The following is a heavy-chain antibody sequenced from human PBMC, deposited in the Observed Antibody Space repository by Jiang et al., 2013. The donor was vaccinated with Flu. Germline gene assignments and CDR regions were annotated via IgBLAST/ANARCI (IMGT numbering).Heavy chain of an antibody. CDR3: AKVPLTVTTFRGLDY. Sequence: VQLVESGGGLVLPGGSLRLSCAASGFTFNTYAMNWVRQAPGKGLEWVSAISAGGANTYYAGSVKGRFTISRDNSKNTLYLQMNSLRAEDTAVYYCAKVPLTVTTFRGLDYWGQGTLVTVSS. J-gene: IGHJ4*02. D-gene: IGHD4-17*01. V-gene: IGHV3-23*04. CDR1: GFTFNTYA. CDR2: ISAGGANT.